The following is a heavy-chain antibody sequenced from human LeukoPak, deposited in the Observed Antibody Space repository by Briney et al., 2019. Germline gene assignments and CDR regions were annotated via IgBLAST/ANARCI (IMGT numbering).Heavy chain of an antibody. CDR3: ARHVDTGYYFDN. CDR1: GGSISSYY. J-gene: IGHJ4*02. Sequence: KSSETLSLTCTVSGGSISSYYWSWIRQPPGKGLEWIGYIYYSGSTNYNPSLKSRVTISVDTSKNQFSLKLTSVTAADTAVYYCARHVDTGYYFDNWGQGTLVTVSS. D-gene: IGHD5-18*01. V-gene: IGHV4-59*08. CDR2: IYYSGST.